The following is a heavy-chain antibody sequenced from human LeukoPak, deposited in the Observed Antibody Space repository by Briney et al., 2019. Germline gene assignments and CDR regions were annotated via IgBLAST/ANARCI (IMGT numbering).Heavy chain of an antibody. V-gene: IGHV4-39*07. CDR2: IYYSGST. CDR3: ARDKQQLVPPYYYYGMDV. D-gene: IGHD6-13*01. CDR1: GGSNSSSSYY. Sequence: SETLTLTCTVSGGSNSSSSYYWGWIRQPPGKGLEWIGSIYYSGSTYYNPSLRSRVTISVDTSKNQFSLKLSSVTAADTAVYYCARDKQQLVPPYYYYGMDVWGQGTTVTVSS. J-gene: IGHJ6*02.